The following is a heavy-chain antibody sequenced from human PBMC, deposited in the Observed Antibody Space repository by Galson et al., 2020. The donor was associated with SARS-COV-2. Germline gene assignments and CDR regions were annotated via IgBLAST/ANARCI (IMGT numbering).Heavy chain of an antibody. D-gene: IGHD2-2*01. CDR2: ISGSGGST. J-gene: IGHJ4*02. Sequence: GGSLRLSCAASGFTFSSYAMSWVRQAPGKGLEWVSAISGSGGSTYYADSVKGRFTISRDNSKNTLYLQMNSLRAEDTAVYYCAKELYCSSTSCSYFDYWGQGTLVTVSS. CDR1: GFTFSSYA. V-gene: IGHV3-23*01. CDR3: AKELYCSSTSCSYFDY.